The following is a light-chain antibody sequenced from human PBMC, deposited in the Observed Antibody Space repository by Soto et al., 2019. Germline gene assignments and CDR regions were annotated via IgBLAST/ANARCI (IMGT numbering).Light chain of an antibody. CDR3: QEYNSYSLMYT. Sequence: DIQMTQSPSTLSASVGDRVTITCRASQSISSWLAWYQQKPGKAPKLLIYKASSLESGVPSRFGGSGSGTGVTVTISSLQPDDFATYYCQEYNSYSLMYTFGRGTKLDI. V-gene: IGKV1-5*03. CDR2: KAS. J-gene: IGKJ2*01. CDR1: QSISSW.